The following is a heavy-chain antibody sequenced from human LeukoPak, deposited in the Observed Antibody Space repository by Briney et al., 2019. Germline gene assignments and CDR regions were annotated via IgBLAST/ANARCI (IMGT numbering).Heavy chain of an antibody. V-gene: IGHV3-11*04. CDR2: ISSSGSTI. CDR3: ATLWEQWLVNAGNDAFDI. D-gene: IGHD6-19*01. J-gene: IGHJ3*02. CDR1: GFTFSDYY. Sequence: GGSLRLSCAASGFTFSDYYMSWIRQAPGKGLEWVSYISSSGSTIYYADSVKGRFTISRDNAKNSLYLQMNSLRAEDTAVYYCATLWEQWLVNAGNDAFDIWGQGTMVTVSS.